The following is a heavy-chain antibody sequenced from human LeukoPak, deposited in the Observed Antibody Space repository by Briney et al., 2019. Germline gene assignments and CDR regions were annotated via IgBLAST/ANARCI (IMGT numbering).Heavy chain of an antibody. V-gene: IGHV1-8*01. CDR3: AREGEYYAESGNLIDAADV. CDR2: MNPNSGNT. D-gene: IGHD3-10*01. Sequence: GASVKVSCKASGYTFTNYDINWVRQATGQGLEWMGWMNPNSGNTGYAQRFQGRVTMTRNTSISTAYMELSSLRSEDTAVYYCAREGEYYAESGNLIDAADVWGQGTMVIVSA. CDR1: GYTFTNYD. J-gene: IGHJ3*01.